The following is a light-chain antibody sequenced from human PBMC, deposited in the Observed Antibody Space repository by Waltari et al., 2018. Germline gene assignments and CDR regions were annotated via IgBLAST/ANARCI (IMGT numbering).Light chain of an antibody. CDR3: QQADSFPFT. J-gene: IGKJ2*01. Sequence: DIQMTQSPSSVSASVGDRVTITCRASQGISRSLAWYQQKPGTAANLLISVASSLQSGVPSRFSGSGSGTDFTLTINSLQPEDFATYYCQQADSFPFTFGQGTKLEIK. CDR2: VAS. V-gene: IGKV1-12*01. CDR1: QGISRS.